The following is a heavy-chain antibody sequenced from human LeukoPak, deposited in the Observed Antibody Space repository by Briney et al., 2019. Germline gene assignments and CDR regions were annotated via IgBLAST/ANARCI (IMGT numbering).Heavy chain of an antibody. CDR3: ARDYWGVDF. CDR2: INSDGSST. D-gene: IGHD7-27*01. Sequence: PGGSLRLSCVASGFTFSSSWMHWVRQAPGKGLVWVSSINSDGSSTRYADSVRGRFTISRDNAKNTLSLQMNSLRAEDTAVYYCARDYWGVDFWGQGTLVTVSS. CDR1: GFTFSSSW. J-gene: IGHJ4*02. V-gene: IGHV3-74*01.